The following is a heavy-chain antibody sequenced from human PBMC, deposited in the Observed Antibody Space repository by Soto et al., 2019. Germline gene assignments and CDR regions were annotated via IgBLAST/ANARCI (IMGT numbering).Heavy chain of an antibody. V-gene: IGHV3-33*01. CDR2: IWYDGSNK. Sequence: QVQLVESGGGVVQPGRSLRLSCAASGFTFSSYGMHWVRQAPGKGLEWVAVIWYDGSNKYYADSVKGRFTISRDNSKNTRYRQMNSLRAEDTAVYYCARDPDSSGWPGRHWGQGTLVTVSS. D-gene: IGHD6-19*01. CDR3: ARDPDSSGWPGRH. J-gene: IGHJ1*01. CDR1: GFTFSSYG.